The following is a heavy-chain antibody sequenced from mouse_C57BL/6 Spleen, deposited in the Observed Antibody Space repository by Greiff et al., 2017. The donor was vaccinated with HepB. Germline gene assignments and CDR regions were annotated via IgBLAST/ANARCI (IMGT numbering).Heavy chain of an antibody. V-gene: IGHV7-3*01. J-gene: IGHJ3*01. D-gene: IGHD3-2*02. CDR3: ARYDSQAWVAY. Sequence: EVKLEESGGGLVQPGGSLSLSCAASGFTFTDYYMSWVRQPPGKALEWLGFIRNKANGYTTEYSASVKGRFTISRDNSQSILYLQMNALRAEDSATYYCARYDSQAWVAYWGQGTLVTVSA. CDR2: IRNKANGYTT. CDR1: GFTFTDYY.